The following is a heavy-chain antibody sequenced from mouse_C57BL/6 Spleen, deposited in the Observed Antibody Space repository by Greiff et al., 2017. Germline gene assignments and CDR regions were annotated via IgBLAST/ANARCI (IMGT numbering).Heavy chain of an antibody. CDR2: INPNNGGT. V-gene: IGHV1-18*01. D-gene: IGHD1-1*01. Sequence: EVQLQESGPELVKPGASVKIPCKASGYTFTDYNMDWVKQSHGKSLEWIGDINPNNGGTIYNQKFKGKATLTVDKSSSTAYMELRSLTSEDTAVYYCALITTVVARGFAYWGQGTLVTVSA. CDR3: ALITTVVARGFAY. CDR1: GYTFTDYN. J-gene: IGHJ3*01.